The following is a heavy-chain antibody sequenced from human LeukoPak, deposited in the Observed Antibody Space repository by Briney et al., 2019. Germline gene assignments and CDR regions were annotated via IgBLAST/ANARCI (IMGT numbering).Heavy chain of an antibody. CDR2: IYYSGST. V-gene: IGHV4-59*01. D-gene: IGHD1-26*01. Sequence: PSEILSLTCTVSGGSISSYYWSWIRQPPGKGLEWIGYIYYSGSTNYNPSLKSRVTISVDTSKNQFSLKLSSVTAADTAVYYCARDSVGATFDYWGQGTLVTVSS. CDR1: GGSISSYY. CDR3: ARDSVGATFDY. J-gene: IGHJ4*02.